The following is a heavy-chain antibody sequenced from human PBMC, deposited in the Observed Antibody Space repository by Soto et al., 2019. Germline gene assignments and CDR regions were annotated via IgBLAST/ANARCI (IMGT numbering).Heavy chain of an antibody. CDR3: ARDRRGNDRGGY. J-gene: IGHJ4*02. Sequence: QVQLVQSGAEVKKPGASVKVSCKASGYTFTSYGISWVRQAPGQGLEWMGWISAYNGNTNYAQKLQGRVTMTTDTATSTAYMERRSLRSEDTAVYCCARDRRGNDRGGYWGQGTLVTVSS. V-gene: IGHV1-18*04. CDR2: ISAYNGNT. CDR1: GYTFTSYG. D-gene: IGHD3-22*01.